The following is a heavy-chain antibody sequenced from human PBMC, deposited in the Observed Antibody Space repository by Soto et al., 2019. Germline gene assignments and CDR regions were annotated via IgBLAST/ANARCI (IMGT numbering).Heavy chain of an antibody. J-gene: IGHJ4*02. D-gene: IGHD5-18*01. Sequence: SETLSLTCTVSDGSSSSSSYYWSVIRQPPGEGLERIGYIYYNGSAYYNPSLMSRVTMSVDTSKNEFSLNLNALTAADTALYFCPSELSAYRSGPGEVYWGQGTLVTVSS. V-gene: IGHV4-30-4*02. CDR1: DGSSSSSSYY. CDR2: IYYNGSA. CDR3: PSELSAYRSGPGEVY.